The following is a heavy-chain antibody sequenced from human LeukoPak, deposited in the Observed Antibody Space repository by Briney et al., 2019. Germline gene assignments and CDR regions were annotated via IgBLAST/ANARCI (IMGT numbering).Heavy chain of an antibody. D-gene: IGHD6-19*01. CDR3: ARVGSGWYLDY. Sequence: GGSLRLSCEASGFTFSSYWMSWIRQAPGKGLEWISYISRGGSTPYYADSVKGRFTISRVNAENSLYLQMNSLRVEDTAVYYCARVGSGWYLDYWGQGTLVTVSS. CDR1: GFTFSSYW. J-gene: IGHJ4*02. V-gene: IGHV3-11*01. CDR2: ISRGGSTP.